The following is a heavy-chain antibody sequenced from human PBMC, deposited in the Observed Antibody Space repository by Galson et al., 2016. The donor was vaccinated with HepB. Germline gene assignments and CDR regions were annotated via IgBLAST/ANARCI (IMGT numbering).Heavy chain of an antibody. D-gene: IGHD2-2*02. CDR3: ARVLRPVLRGYRYAFHI. V-gene: IGHV1-69*13. CDR2: LMHIFGTS. J-gene: IGHJ3*02. Sequence: SVKVSCKAPEGNLRNYALGWVRQAPGQGPEWLGSLMHIFGTSDYEQKLSRTFQGRISITADESTSTVLLELSDLTSDDTAIYYCARVLRPVLRGYRYAFHIWGQGTAVTVSS. CDR1: EGNLRNYA.